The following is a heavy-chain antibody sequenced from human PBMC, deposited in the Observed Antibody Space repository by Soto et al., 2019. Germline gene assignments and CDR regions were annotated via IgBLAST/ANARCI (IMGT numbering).Heavy chain of an antibody. CDR1: GFTFSSYG. CDR2: IWYDGSNK. D-gene: IGHD2-2*01. CDR3: ARDLEDIVVVPAANARPVGMDV. J-gene: IGHJ6*04. V-gene: IGHV3-33*01. Sequence: GGSLRLSCAASGFTFSSYGMHWVRQAPGKGLEWVAVIWYDGSNKYYADSVKGRFTISRDNSKNTLYLQMNSLRAEDTAVYYCARDLEDIVVVPAANARPVGMDVWGKGTTVTVSS.